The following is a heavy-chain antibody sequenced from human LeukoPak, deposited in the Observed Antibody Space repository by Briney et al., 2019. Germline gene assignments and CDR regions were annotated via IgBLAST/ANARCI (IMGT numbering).Heavy chain of an antibody. D-gene: IGHD5-24*01. Sequence: ASVKVSCKDSGYTFTSYAMHWVRQAPGQRLEWMGWINAGNGNTKYSQRFQGRVTITRNTSASTAYMELSSLRSEDTAVYYCARALATIDDYWGQGTLVTVSS. V-gene: IGHV1-3*01. CDR3: ARALATIDDY. CDR1: GYTFTSYA. J-gene: IGHJ4*02. CDR2: INAGNGNT.